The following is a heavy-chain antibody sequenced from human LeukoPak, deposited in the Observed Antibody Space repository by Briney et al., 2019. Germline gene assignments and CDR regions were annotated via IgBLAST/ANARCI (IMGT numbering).Heavy chain of an antibody. D-gene: IGHD4-17*01. Sequence: SGGSLRLSCAASGFTFSSYSMNWVRQAPGKGLEWVSSFNGRGGYIYYADSVKGRFTICRDNDKNSLFLQMNSLRAEHTAVYYCVRDMTTMTTCYIQHWGQGALVTVSS. V-gene: IGHV3-21*01. CDR1: GFTFSSYS. CDR2: FNGRGGYI. J-gene: IGHJ1*01. CDR3: VRDMTTMTTCYIQH.